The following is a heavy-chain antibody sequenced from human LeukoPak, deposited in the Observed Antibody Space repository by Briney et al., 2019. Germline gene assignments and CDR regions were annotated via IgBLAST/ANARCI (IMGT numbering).Heavy chain of an antibody. CDR2: IYTSGST. CDR3: ARTQREYYYDSSGAIDAFDI. J-gene: IGHJ3*02. D-gene: IGHD3-22*01. V-gene: IGHV4-4*07. CDR1: GGSISNYY. Sequence: SETLSLTCTVSGGSISNYYWSWIRQPAGKGLEWIGRIYTSGSTNYNPSLESRVTMSVDTSRNQFSLKLSSVTAADTAVYYCARTQREYYYDSSGAIDAFDIWGQGTMVTVSS.